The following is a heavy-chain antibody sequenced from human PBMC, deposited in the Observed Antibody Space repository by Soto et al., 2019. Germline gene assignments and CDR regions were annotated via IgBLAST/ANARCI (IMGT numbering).Heavy chain of an antibody. Sequence: GGSLRLSCAASGFTFSSYWMSWVRQAPGKGLEWVANIKQDGSEKYYVDSVKGRFTISRDNAKNSLYLQMTSLRAEDTAVYYCAREVWYCSSTSCPGPLYYYHYMDVWGNGTTVTVSS. CDR1: GFTFSSYW. J-gene: IGHJ6*03. CDR2: IKQDGSEK. D-gene: IGHD2-2*01. V-gene: IGHV3-7*01. CDR3: AREVWYCSSTSCPGPLYYYHYMDV.